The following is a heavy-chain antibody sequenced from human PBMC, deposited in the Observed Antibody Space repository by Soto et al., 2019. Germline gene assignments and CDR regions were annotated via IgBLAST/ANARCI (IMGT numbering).Heavy chain of an antibody. D-gene: IGHD2-21*02. J-gene: IGHJ5*02. Sequence: QVQLVQSGAELKKPGASVKVSCKASGYTFTSYYMNWVRQAPGQGLEWLGIINPSGGYTTNAQRFMGRVPMTSETSTSTVNMALGSLASEDTAVYYCARGGGIVVVTAPYDPWGQGTLVTVSS. CDR3: ARGGGIVVVTAPYDP. V-gene: IGHV1-46*03. CDR1: GYTFTSYY. CDR2: INPSGGYT.